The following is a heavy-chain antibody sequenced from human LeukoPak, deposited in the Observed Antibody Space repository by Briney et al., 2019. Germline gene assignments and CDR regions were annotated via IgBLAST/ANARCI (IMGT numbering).Heavy chain of an antibody. D-gene: IGHD5-18*01. CDR3: ARGDSYGRLDY. V-gene: IGHV3-33*01. CDR2: IWYDGSNK. CDR1: GFTFSSYG. Sequence: GGSLRLSCAASGFTFSSYGMHWVRQAPGKGLEWVAVIWYDGSNKYYADSVKGRFTISRDNSKNTLYLQMNSLRAEDTAVYYCARGDSYGRLDYWAREPWSPSPQ. J-gene: IGHJ4*02.